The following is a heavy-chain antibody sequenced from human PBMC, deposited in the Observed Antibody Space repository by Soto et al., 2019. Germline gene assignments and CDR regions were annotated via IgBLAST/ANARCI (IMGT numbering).Heavy chain of an antibody. CDR3: ARGQDSVVVPAAMVY. V-gene: IGHV4-31*03. D-gene: IGHD2-2*01. CDR1: GGSISSGGYY. J-gene: IGHJ4*02. Sequence: PSETLSLTCTVSGGSISSGGYYWSWIRQHPGKGLEWIGYIYYSGSTYYNPSLKSRVTISVDTSKNQFSLKLSSVIAADTAVYYCARGQDSVVVPAAMVYWGQGTLVTVSS. CDR2: IYYSGST.